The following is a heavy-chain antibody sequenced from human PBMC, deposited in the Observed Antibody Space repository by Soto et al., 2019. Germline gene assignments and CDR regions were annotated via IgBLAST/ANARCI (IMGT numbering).Heavy chain of an antibody. CDR2: ISGSGGST. J-gene: IGHJ4*02. CDR1: GFTFSSYA. Sequence: GGSLRLSCAASGFTFSSYAMSWVRQAPGKGLEWVSAISGSGGSTYYADSVKGRFTISRDNSKNKLYLQMNSLGAEDTAVYYCAKVAPMDSSGYRDYWGQGTLVTVSS. CDR3: AKVAPMDSSGYRDY. V-gene: IGHV3-23*01. D-gene: IGHD3-22*01.